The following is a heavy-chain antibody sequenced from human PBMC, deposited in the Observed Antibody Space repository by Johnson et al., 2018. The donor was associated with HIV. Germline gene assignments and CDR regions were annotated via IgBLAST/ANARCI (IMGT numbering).Heavy chain of an antibody. D-gene: IGHD6-19*01. J-gene: IGHJ3*02. CDR2: ISGSGGST. V-gene: IGHV3-23*04. Sequence: EVQLVESGGGLVQNGGSLRLSCAASGFTFSSYAMSWVRQAPGKGLEWVSAISGSGGSTYYADSVKGRFTISRDNSKNTLYLQMNSLRAEDTAVYYCANERDMDSSGWYDGFDIWGQGTMVTVSS. CDR3: ANERDMDSSGWYDGFDI. CDR1: GFTFSSYA.